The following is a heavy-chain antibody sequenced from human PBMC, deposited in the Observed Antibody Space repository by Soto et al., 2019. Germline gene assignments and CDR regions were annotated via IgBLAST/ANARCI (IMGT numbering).Heavy chain of an antibody. CDR1: GFTLSGYP. CDR2: SANDASRE. CDR3: ARDGSANWYFDWYFDL. Sequence: QVQLVESGGGVVQGGGSRRPSWAASGFTLSGYPLHWVRQAQGKGLGWGAISANDASREHYADSVKGRFTISRDNSENTLYLQMNSLRAEDTALYYCARDGSANWYFDWYFDLWGRGTVVTVSS. V-gene: IGHV3-30-3*01. D-gene: IGHD2-2*01. J-gene: IGHJ2*01.